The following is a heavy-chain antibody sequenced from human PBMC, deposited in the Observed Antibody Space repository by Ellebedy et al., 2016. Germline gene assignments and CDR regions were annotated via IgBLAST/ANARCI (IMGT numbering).Heavy chain of an antibody. D-gene: IGHD6-19*01. CDR3: ATRARIAVAGTIGAIDY. J-gene: IGHJ4*02. Sequence: ASVKVSXXVSGYTLTELSMHWVRQAPGKGLEWMGGFDPEDGETIYAQKFQGRVTMTEDTSTDTAYMELSSLRSEDTAVYYCATRARIAVAGTIGAIDYWGQGTLVTVSS. V-gene: IGHV1-24*01. CDR1: GYTLTELS. CDR2: FDPEDGET.